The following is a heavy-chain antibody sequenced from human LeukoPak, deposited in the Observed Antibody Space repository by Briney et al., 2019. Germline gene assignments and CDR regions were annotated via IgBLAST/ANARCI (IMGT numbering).Heavy chain of an antibody. Sequence: GASVKVSCKASGYSFTDYYIHWVRQAPGQGLEWMGWINPNNGGTKYAQIFQGRVTMTRDTSISIAYMELSRLTSDDTAAYFCARARTPAGVLDYWGQGTLVTVSS. D-gene: IGHD2-2*01. CDR2: INPNNGGT. CDR3: ARARTPAGVLDY. J-gene: IGHJ4*02. CDR1: GYSFTDYY. V-gene: IGHV1-2*02.